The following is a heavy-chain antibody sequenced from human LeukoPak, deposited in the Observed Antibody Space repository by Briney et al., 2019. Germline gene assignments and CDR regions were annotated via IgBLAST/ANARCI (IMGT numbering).Heavy chain of an antibody. D-gene: IGHD5-18*01. Sequence: GGSLRLSCAASGFNFSDYSMTWVRQAPGKGLEWVSSINGASDYIYYADSVKGRFTIARDNAKNSVYLEMHSLRPEDTAVFYCARVGTPMVTIVAPYYMDVWGKGTTVTVSS. CDR1: GFNFSDYS. V-gene: IGHV3-21*01. CDR3: ARVGTPMVTIVAPYYMDV. J-gene: IGHJ6*03. CDR2: INGASDYI.